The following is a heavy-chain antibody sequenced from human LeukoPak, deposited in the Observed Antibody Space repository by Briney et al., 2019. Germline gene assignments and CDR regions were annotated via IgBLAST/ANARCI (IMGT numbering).Heavy chain of an antibody. CDR3: ARGPPSSGSERPFDY. J-gene: IGHJ4*02. CDR2: IRNKATSYTT. CDR1: GFTFSDHY. V-gene: IGHV3-72*01. D-gene: IGHD1-26*01. Sequence: GGSLTLSCAASGFTFSDHYMEWVRQAPGKGLEWVARIRNKATSYTTEYAASVKGRFTISRDESQNSLYLEMTSLKTEDTAMYYCARGPPSSGSERPFDYWGQGTLVTVSS.